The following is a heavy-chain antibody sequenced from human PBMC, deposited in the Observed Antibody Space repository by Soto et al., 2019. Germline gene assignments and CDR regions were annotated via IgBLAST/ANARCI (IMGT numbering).Heavy chain of an antibody. CDR3: ARGKRYCSSTSCYAGDNDY. D-gene: IGHD2-2*01. CDR1: GGSFSGYY. CDR2: INHSGST. J-gene: IGHJ4*02. V-gene: IGHV4-34*01. Sequence: QVQLQQWGAGLLKPSETLSLTCAVYGGSFSGYYWSWIRQPPGKGLEWIGEINHSGSTNYNPSLKSRVTRSVDTSKNQFSLKLSSVTAADTAVYYCARGKRYCSSTSCYAGDNDYWGQGTLVTVSS.